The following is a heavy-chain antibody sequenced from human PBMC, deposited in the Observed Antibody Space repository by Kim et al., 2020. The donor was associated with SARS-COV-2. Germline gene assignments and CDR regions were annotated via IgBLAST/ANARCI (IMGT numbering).Heavy chain of an antibody. V-gene: IGHV4-39*01. CDR2: VYYTGSA. J-gene: IGHJ5*02. CDR3: ARRLRGRLGASGSGSYAFYP. D-gene: IGHD3-10*01. Sequence: SETLSLTCTVSGDSVDNNENYWGWIRQSPEAGLEWIGTVYYTGSAYYHPSLKSRLSLSVDTSKNQFSLKLTSVTAKDTAVYYCARRLRGRLGASGSGSYAFYPWGHGILVTVSS. CDR1: GDSVDNNENY.